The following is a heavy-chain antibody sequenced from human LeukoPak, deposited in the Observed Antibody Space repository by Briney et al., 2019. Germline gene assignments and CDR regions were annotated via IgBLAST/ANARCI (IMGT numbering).Heavy chain of an antibody. CDR3: ATETIGRHYDY. CDR2: IGPTGTDR. Sequence: GGSLRLSCAASGFTFSSCGFTWVRQAPGKGLEWVSSIGPTGTDRYYADSVRGRFTISRDNAKNSMYLQMDSLRDEDTAVYYCATETIGRHYDYWGQGTLLTVSS. V-gene: IGHV3-21*01. D-gene: IGHD1-14*01. J-gene: IGHJ4*02. CDR1: GFTFSSCG.